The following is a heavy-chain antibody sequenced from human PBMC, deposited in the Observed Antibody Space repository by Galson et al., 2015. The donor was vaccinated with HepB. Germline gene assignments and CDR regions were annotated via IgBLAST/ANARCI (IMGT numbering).Heavy chain of an antibody. Sequence: LRLSCAASGFTFSDYYMSLIRQAPGKGLEWLSYISSSTTYTNYADSVKGRFTISRDNAKSSLYLQMNSLRAEDTAVYYCARERGGRYMDVWGKGTTVTVS. V-gene: IGHV3-11*06. CDR3: ARERGGRYMDV. D-gene: IGHD3-10*01. J-gene: IGHJ6*03. CDR1: GFTFSDYY. CDR2: ISSSTTYT.